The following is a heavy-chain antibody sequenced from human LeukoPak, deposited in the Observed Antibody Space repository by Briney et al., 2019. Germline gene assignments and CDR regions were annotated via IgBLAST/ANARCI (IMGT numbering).Heavy chain of an antibody. CDR3: VVYATSSVY. D-gene: IGHD2-8*01. CDR1: GLTFSTSW. Sequence: AGGSLRLSCAASGLTFSTSWMHWVRQAPGKGLVWVSRINTDGSSTSYADSVKGRFTISRDNAKNSLYLQMNSLRAEDMALYYCVVYATSSVYWGQGTLVTVSS. CDR2: INTDGSST. V-gene: IGHV3-74*01. J-gene: IGHJ4*02.